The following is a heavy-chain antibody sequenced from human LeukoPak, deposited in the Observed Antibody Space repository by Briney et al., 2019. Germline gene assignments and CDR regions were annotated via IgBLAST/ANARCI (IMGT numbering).Heavy chain of an antibody. V-gene: IGHV4-39*01. CDR3: ARIDYGDYGPVDY. Sequence: SETLSLTCTVSGGSISSSSYYWGWIRQPPGKGLEWIGSIYYSGSTYYNPSLKSRVTISVDTSKNQFSLKLSSVTAADTAVYYCARIDYGDYGPVDYWGQGTLVTVSS. CDR2: IYYSGST. J-gene: IGHJ4*02. CDR1: GGSISSSSYY. D-gene: IGHD4-17*01.